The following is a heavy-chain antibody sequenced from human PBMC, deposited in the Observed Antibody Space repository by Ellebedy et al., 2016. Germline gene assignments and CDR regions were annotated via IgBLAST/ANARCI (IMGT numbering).Heavy chain of an antibody. CDR3: ARALQWLTADAFDI. CDR1: GFTFTSYG. J-gene: IGHJ3*02. V-gene: IGHV1-18*04. CDR2: ISAYNGNT. Sequence: ASVKVSXXASGFTFTSYGISWVRQAPGQGLEWMGWISAYNGNTNYAQKLQGRVTMTTDTSTSTAYMELRSLRSDDTAVYYCARALQWLTADAFDIWGQGTVVTVSS. D-gene: IGHD6-19*01.